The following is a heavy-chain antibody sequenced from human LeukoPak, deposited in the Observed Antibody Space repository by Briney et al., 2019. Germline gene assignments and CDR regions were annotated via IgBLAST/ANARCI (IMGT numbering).Heavy chain of an antibody. D-gene: IGHD4-23*01. V-gene: IGHV6-1*01. CDR2: TYYRSKWYN. CDR3: ARRKDGGNYFDY. CDR1: GDSISSNSAT. J-gene: IGHJ4*02. Sequence: SQTLSLTCAISGDSISSNSATWNWIRQSSSRGLEWLGRTYYRSKWYNEYAVSVKSRMTINADTSKNQFSLQLNSVTPEDTAVYYCARRKDGGNYFDYWGQGTLVTVSS.